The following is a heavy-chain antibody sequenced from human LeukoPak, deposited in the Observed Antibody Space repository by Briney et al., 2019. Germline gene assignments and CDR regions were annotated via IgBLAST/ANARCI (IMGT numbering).Heavy chain of an antibody. J-gene: IGHJ5*02. CDR1: RYTFTNYN. CDR3: AREISGVAAAGDTGWFDP. Sequence: ASVKVSCKASRYTFTNYNMHWVRQAPGQGLEWMGIINPSGGSTSDAQKLQGRVTMTTDTSTSTAYMELRSLRSDDTAVYYCAREISGVAAAGDTGWFDPWGQGTLVTVSS. CDR2: INPSGGST. D-gene: IGHD6-13*01. V-gene: IGHV1-46*01.